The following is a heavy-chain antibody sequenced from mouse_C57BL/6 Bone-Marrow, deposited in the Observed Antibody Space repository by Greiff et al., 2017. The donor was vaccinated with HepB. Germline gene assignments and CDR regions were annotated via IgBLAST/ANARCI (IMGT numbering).Heavy chain of an antibody. Sequence: EVQLQESGPVLVKPGASVKMSCKASGYTFTDYYMNWVKQSHGKSLEWIGVINPYNGGTSYNQKFKGKATLTVDKSSSTAYMELNSLTSEDSAVYYCARRRLRRTPHYYAMDYWGQGTSVTVSS. D-gene: IGHD2-2*01. CDR3: ARRRLRRTPHYYAMDY. CDR1: GYTFTDYY. J-gene: IGHJ4*01. V-gene: IGHV1-19*01. CDR2: INPYNGGT.